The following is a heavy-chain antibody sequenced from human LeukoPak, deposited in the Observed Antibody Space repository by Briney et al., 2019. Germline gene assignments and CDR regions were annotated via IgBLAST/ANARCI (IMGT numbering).Heavy chain of an antibody. D-gene: IGHD6-13*01. J-gene: IGHJ4*02. CDR1: GFTFNNYA. V-gene: IGHV3-23*01. CDR2: IRGFGGST. CDR3: ARRSGSSWPSFDY. Sequence: GGSLRLSCAASGFTFNNYAMNWVRQAPGKGLEWVSGIRGFGGSTYYATSVKGRLTISRDNFGNMLYLHLDSLRVEDTAIYYCARRSGSSWPSFDYWGQGALVTVSS.